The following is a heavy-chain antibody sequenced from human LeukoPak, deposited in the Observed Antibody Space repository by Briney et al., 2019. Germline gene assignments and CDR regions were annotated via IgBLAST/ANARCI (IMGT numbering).Heavy chain of an antibody. V-gene: IGHV4-59*01. D-gene: IGHD3-10*01. CDR2: IYYNGYT. Sequence: PSETLSLTCTVSGGSIEPNFWNWIRQSPGKGLEWIGNIYYNGYTNYSPSLKSRVTISVDTSKNQFFLKLTSVTAADTAVYYCARARPITMVRGVNNDAFDIWGQGTMVTVSS. J-gene: IGHJ3*02. CDR3: ARARPITMVRGVNNDAFDI. CDR1: GGSIEPNF.